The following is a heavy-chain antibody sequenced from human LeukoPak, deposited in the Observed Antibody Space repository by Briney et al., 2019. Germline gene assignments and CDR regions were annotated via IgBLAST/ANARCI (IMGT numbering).Heavy chain of an antibody. CDR3: ARRFLTGMDV. CDR1: GGSISSYY. V-gene: IGHV4-59*08. J-gene: IGHJ6*02. D-gene: IGHD4/OR15-4a*01. CDR2: IYYSGST. Sequence: SETLSLTCTVSGGSISSYYWSWIRQPPGKGLEWIGHIYYSGSTNYNPSLKSRVTISVDTSKNQFSLKLSSVTAADTAVYYCARRFLTGMDVWGQGTTVTVSS.